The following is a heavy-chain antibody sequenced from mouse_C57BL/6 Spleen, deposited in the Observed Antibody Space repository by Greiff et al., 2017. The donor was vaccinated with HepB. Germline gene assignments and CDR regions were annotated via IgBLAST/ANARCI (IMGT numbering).Heavy chain of an antibody. CDR2: IYPGDGDT. J-gene: IGHJ2*01. D-gene: IGHD2-4*01. V-gene: IGHV1-82*01. CDR3: ARGGDYDPSFDY. Sequence: VQLQQSGPELVKPGASVKISCKASGYAFSSSWMNWVKQRPGKGLEWIGRIYPGDGDTNYNGKFKGKATLTADKSSSTAYMQLSSLTSEDSAVYFCARGGDYDPSFDYWGQGTTLTVSS. CDR1: GYAFSSSW.